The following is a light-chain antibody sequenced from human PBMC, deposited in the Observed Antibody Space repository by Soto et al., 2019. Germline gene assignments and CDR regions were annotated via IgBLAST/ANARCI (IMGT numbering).Light chain of an antibody. CDR3: QQLFMYPPT. V-gene: IGKV1-9*01. CDR1: QGIINY. J-gene: IGKJ3*01. CDR2: GAS. Sequence: IQLTQSPSSLSASMGDRVTITCRASQGIINYLAWYQQKPGKAPKLLIYGASPLQGGVPSRFSGSGSVTDFTLTVSSLQPEERATYDCQQLFMYPPTFGHGTKVDIK.